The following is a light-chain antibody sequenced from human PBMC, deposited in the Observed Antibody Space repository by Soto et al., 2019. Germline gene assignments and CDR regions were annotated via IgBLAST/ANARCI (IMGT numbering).Light chain of an antibody. CDR1: QSISSY. V-gene: IGKV1-39*01. CDR2: AAS. J-gene: IGKJ4*01. CDR3: QQSYSTQLT. Sequence: DIQMTQSPSSLSASLGDRVTITCRASQSISSYLNWYQQKPGKAPKLLIYAASSLQSGVPSRFSGSGSGTDFTLTISSLQPEDFSTYYCQQSYSTQLTFGGGTKVEIK.